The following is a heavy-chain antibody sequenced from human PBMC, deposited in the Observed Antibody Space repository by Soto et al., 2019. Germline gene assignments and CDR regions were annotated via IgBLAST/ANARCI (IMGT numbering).Heavy chain of an antibody. CDR3: ARVPDR. V-gene: IGHV4-30-2*01. Sequence: QPQPQEAGSGLVKPSQTPSPTRAVSGGSIRRGGYLLSWVRQATGKGLAWIGYIYHSGSTYYNPSTKSRVTISVDRSKNQFSLKLSSVTAADTAVYYCARVPDRWGQGTLVTVSS. D-gene: IGHD2-2*01. CDR2: IYHSGST. CDR1: GGSIRRGGYL. J-gene: IGHJ5*02.